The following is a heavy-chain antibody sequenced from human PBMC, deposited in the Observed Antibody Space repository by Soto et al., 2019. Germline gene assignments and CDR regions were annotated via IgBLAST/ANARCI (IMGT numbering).Heavy chain of an antibody. V-gene: IGHV1-69*01. CDR3: ARDLAAAGTGAFDY. D-gene: IGHD6-13*01. CDR2: IIPIFGTA. Sequence: QVQLVQSGAEVKKPGSSVKVSCKASGGTFSSYAISWVRQAPGQGLEWMGGIIPIFGTANYAQKFQGRLTITADESTSAAYMELSSLRSEDTAVYSCARDLAAAGTGAFDYWGQGTLVTVSS. CDR1: GGTFSSYA. J-gene: IGHJ4*02.